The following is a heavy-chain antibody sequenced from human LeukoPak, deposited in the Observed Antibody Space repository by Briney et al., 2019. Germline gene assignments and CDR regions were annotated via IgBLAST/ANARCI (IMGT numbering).Heavy chain of an antibody. V-gene: IGHV1-69*13. J-gene: IGHJ4*02. CDR2: IIPIFGTA. D-gene: IGHD5-24*01. Sequence: GASVKVSCKASGYTFTMYGISWVRQAPGQGLEWMGGIIPIFGTANYAQKFQGRVTITADESTSTAYMELSSLRSEDTAVYYCARRLGRDGYNGHFDYWGQGTLVTVSS. CDR3: ARRLGRDGYNGHFDY. CDR1: GYTFTMYG.